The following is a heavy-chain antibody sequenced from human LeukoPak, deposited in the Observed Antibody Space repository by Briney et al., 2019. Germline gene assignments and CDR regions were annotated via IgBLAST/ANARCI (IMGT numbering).Heavy chain of an antibody. CDR3: ARSFWSAQGDYYYYMDV. CDR2: IIPIFGTA. D-gene: IGHD3-3*01. V-gene: IGHV1-69*05. CDR1: GGTFSSYA. J-gene: IGHJ6*03. Sequence: ASVKVSCKASGGTFSSYAISWVRQAPGQGLEWMGRIIPIFGTANYAQKFQGRVTITTDESTSTAYMELSSLRSEDTAVYYCARSFWSAQGDYYYYMDVWGKGTTVTVSS.